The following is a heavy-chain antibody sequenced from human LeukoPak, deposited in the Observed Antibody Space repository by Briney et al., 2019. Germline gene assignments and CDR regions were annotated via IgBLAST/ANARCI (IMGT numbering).Heavy chain of an antibody. CDR1: GFTFSSYG. D-gene: IGHD2-2*01. V-gene: IGHV3-30*02. CDR2: IRYDGSNK. CDR3: AKFGKVVVPAAN. Sequence: GGSLRLSCAASGFTFSSYGMHWVRQAPGKGLEWVAFIRYDGSNKYYADSVKGRFTISRDNSKNTLYLQMNSLRAEDTAVYYCAKFGKVVVPAANWGQGTLVTVSS. J-gene: IGHJ4*02.